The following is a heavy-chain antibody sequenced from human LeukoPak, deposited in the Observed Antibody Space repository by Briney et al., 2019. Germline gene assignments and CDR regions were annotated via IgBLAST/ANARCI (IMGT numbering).Heavy chain of an antibody. J-gene: IGHJ4*02. D-gene: IGHD3-10*01. V-gene: IGHV4-39*07. CDR1: GGSISSSSYY. CDR2: IYYSGST. Sequence: PSETLSLTCTVSGGSISSSSYYWGWIRQPPGKGLEWIGSIYYSGSTYYNPSLKSRVTISVDTSKNQFSLKLSSVTAADTAVYYCARGHLLWLGGWLSSPPDYWGQGTLVTVSS. CDR3: ARGHLLWLGGWLSSPPDY.